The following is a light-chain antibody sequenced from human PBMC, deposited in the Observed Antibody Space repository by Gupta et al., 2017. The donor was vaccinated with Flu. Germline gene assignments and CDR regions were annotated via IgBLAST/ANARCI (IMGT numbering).Light chain of an antibody. CDR1: QTISRY. CDR3: QGSFSTPYT. V-gene: IGKV1-39*01. Sequence: DIQMTQSPSSLSASVGDRVTVTCRAGQTISRYLNWYQQKAGAAPKLLIYAASNLQSGVPSRFSGSGSGTDFTLTISSLEPEDLGTYYCQGSFSTPYTFGQGTKLEIK. CDR2: AAS. J-gene: IGKJ2*01.